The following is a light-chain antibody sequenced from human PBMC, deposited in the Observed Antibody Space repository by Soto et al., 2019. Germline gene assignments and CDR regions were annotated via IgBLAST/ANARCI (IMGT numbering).Light chain of an antibody. Sequence: QSALTQPASVYGSPGQSINISCTGTSSDVGVYNYVSWYHQHPVIAPIVMISEVRNRPSGVSNRFSASKSGNTASLTISGLQAEDEADYYCSSYTSSSTLVFGTGTKVTVL. CDR2: EVR. CDR1: SSDVGVYNY. V-gene: IGLV2-14*01. J-gene: IGLJ1*01. CDR3: SSYTSSSTLV.